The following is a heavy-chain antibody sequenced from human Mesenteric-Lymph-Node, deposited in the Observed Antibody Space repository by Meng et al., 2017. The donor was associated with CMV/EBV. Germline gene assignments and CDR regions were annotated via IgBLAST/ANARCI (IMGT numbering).Heavy chain of an antibody. Sequence: GSLRLSCTVSGGSISSYYWSWIRQPPGKGLEWIGYIYYSGSTNYNPSLKSRVTISVDSSKNQFSLKLNSVTAADTAVYYCARGQSYDSLDYWGQGTLVTVSS. D-gene: IGHD3-16*01. CDR3: ARGQSYDSLDY. J-gene: IGHJ4*02. CDR1: GGSISSYY. V-gene: IGHV4-59*01. CDR2: IYYSGST.